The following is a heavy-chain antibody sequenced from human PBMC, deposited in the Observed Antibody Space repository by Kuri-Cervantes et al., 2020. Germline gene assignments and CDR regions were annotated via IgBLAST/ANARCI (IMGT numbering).Heavy chain of an antibody. CDR1: GGSFSGYF. CDR3: ARAGQFIPVAGRDAFDI. V-gene: IGHV4-34*01. D-gene: IGHD6-19*01. CDR2: INHSGST. Sequence: GSLRLSCAVYGGSFSGYFWSWIRQPPGQGLDWIGEINHSGSTNYNPSLKSRVTISEDTSKNQFSLKLTSVTATDTAVYFCARAGQFIPVAGRDAFDIWGQGTLVTVSS. J-gene: IGHJ3*02.